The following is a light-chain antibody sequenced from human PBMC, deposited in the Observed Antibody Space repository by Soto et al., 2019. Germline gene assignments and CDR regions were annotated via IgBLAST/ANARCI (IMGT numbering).Light chain of an antibody. V-gene: IGKV3-20*01. J-gene: IGKJ1*01. CDR2: GAS. Sequence: EIVLTQSPGTLSLSPGERGTLSCMASQTVNSNYLAWSQRKPGQAPRLLIYGASNRATDIPHRFSGSGSGKVFTLTITRLEPEDFGVYYCQQYGSSPPTFGQGTKVEIK. CDR1: QTVNSNY. CDR3: QQYGSSPPT.